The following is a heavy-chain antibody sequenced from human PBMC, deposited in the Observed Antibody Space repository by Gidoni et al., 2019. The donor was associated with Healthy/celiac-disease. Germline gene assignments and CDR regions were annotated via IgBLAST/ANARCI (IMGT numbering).Heavy chain of an antibody. J-gene: IGHJ4*02. Sequence: EVQLVQSGAEVKKPGESLKISCKGSGYRFTSYWIGWVRQMPGKGLAWMGINYPGDSDTRYSPSFHGQVTISVDKSISTAYLQWSSLKASDTAIYYCARHVVAAAPLDYWGQGTLVTVSS. CDR3: ARHVVAAAPLDY. CDR1: GYRFTSYW. D-gene: IGHD2-2*01. V-gene: IGHV5-51*01. CDR2: NYPGDSDT.